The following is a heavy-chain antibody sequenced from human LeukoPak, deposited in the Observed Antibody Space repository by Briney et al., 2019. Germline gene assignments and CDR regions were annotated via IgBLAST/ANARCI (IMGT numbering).Heavy chain of an antibody. V-gene: IGHV1-2*04. Sequence: ASVKVSCKASGYTFTGYYMHWVRQAPGQGLEWMGWINPNSGGTNYAQKFQGWVTMTRDTSISTAYMELSRLRSDDTAVYYCAREAVTTDNYYFDYWGQGTLVTVSS. J-gene: IGHJ4*02. CDR2: INPNSGGT. CDR3: AREAVTTDNYYFDY. CDR1: GYTFTGYY. D-gene: IGHD4-17*01.